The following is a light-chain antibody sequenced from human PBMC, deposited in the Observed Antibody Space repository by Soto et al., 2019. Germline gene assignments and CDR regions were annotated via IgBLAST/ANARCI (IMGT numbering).Light chain of an antibody. J-gene: IGKJ1*01. V-gene: IGKV3-15*01. Sequence: EIVMTQSPATLSVSPGERATLSCRSSQTVSRNLAWYQQKPGQAPRLLFYGASTRATGIPARFSGSGSGTDFTLTISSLQSEDFAVYYCQQYNNWPWTFGQGTKVDIK. CDR1: QTVSRN. CDR3: QQYNNWPWT. CDR2: GAS.